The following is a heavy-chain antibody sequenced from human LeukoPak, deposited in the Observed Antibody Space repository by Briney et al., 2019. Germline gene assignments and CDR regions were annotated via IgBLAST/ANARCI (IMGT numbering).Heavy chain of an antibody. D-gene: IGHD4/OR15-4a*01. CDR2: IYPGDSDT. CDR1: GYSFTSYW. J-gene: IGHJ6*03. Sequence: GESLKISCKGSGYSFTSYWIGWVRQMPGKGLEWMGIIYPGDSDTRYSPSSQGQVTISADKSISTAYLQWSSLTASDTAMYYCARHRYGDYYYYYYMDVWGKGTTVTVSS. CDR3: ARHRYGDYYYYYYMDV. V-gene: IGHV5-51*01.